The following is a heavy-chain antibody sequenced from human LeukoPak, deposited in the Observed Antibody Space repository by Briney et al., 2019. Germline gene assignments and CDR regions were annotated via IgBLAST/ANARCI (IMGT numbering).Heavy chain of an antibody. CDR1: GFTFSSYA. J-gene: IGHJ4*02. CDR2: ISYDGSNK. Sequence: PGRSLRLSCAASGFTFSSYAMHWVRQAPGKGLEWMAVISYDGSNKYYADSVKGRFTISRDNSKNTLYLQMNSLRAEDTAVYYCAGLYSGSSSVLFDYWGQGTLVTVSS. D-gene: IGHD1-26*01. CDR3: AGLYSGSSSVLFDY. V-gene: IGHV3-30-3*01.